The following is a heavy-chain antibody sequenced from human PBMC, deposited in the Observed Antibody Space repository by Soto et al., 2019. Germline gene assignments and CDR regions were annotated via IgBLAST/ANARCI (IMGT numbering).Heavy chain of an antibody. Sequence: QPGGSLRLSCAASGFILSTYGMHWVRQGPGKGLEWVAVSWYDGSREFYADSVKGRFTISRDNSKNTLYLQMNSLRADDMAVYYCARDQLERHKPRETRYVDFWGQGTLVTV. CDR3: ARDQLERHKPRETRYVDF. D-gene: IGHD1-1*01. CDR2: SWYDGSRE. V-gene: IGHV3-33*01. CDR1: GFILSTYG. J-gene: IGHJ4*02.